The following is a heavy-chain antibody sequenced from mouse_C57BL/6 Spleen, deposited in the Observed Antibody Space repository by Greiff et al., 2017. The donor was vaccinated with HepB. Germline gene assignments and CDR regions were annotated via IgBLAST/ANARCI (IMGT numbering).Heavy chain of an antibody. J-gene: IGHJ2*01. CDR2: INPNNGGT. V-gene: IGHV1-18*01. Sequence: VQLQQSGPELVKPGASVKIPCKASGYTFTDYNMDWVKQSHGKSLEWIGDINPNNGGTIYNQKFKGKATLTVDKSSSTAYMELRSLTSEDTAVYYCAREGLRRRGYFDYWGQGTTLTVSS. CDR3: AREGLRRRGYFDY. D-gene: IGHD2-4*01. CDR1: GYTFTDYN.